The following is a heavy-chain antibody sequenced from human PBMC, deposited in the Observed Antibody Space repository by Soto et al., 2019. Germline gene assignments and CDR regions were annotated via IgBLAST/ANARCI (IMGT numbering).Heavy chain of an antibody. J-gene: IGHJ4*02. CDR2: IYHSGST. Sequence: SETLSLTCAVSGGSISSGGYSWSWIRQPPGKGLEWIGYIYHSGSTYYNPSLKSRVIISVDRSKNQFSLKVRSVTAADTAVYYCVKPGSYSYYFDYWGQGTLVTVSS. D-gene: IGHD1-26*01. CDR3: VKPGSYSYYFDY. CDR1: GGSISSGGYS. V-gene: IGHV4-30-2*01.